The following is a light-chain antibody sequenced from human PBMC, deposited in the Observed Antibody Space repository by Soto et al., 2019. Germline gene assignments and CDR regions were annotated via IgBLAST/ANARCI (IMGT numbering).Light chain of an antibody. CDR2: EDN. V-gene: IGLV6-57*04. Sequence: NFMLTQPHSVSESPGKTVTISCTRSSGSIASNYVQWYQQRPGSAPTTVIYEDNQRPSGVPDRFSGSIDSSSNSASLTISGLKTEDEADYYCQSYDAGIHVVFGGGTKLTVL. CDR1: SGSIASNY. CDR3: QSYDAGIHVV. J-gene: IGLJ2*01.